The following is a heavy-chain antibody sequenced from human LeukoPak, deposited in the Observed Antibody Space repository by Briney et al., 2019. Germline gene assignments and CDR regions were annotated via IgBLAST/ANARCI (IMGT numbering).Heavy chain of an antibody. CDR3: ARDFSAFDI. V-gene: IGHV3-7*05. CDR1: GFTFSTSW. Sequence: AGGSLRLSCAASGFTFSTSWMNWVRQAPGKGLEWVANIKEDGRQKYYVDSVKGRFTISRDNAKNSLHLQMNSLRAEDTAVYYCARDFSAFDIWGQGTMVTVSS. J-gene: IGHJ3*02. CDR2: IKEDGRQK.